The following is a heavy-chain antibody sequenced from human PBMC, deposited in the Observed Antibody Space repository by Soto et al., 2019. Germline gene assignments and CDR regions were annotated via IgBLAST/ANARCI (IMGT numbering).Heavy chain of an antibody. D-gene: IGHD6-19*01. CDR2: INPSGGST. CDR3: ARDVAGAGRGFDY. CDR1: GYTFTSYY. V-gene: IGHV1-46*01. Sequence: QVQLVQSGAEVKKPGASVKVSCKASGYTFTSYYMHWVRQAPGQGLEWMGIINPSGGSTSYAQKFLGRVTMTRGTSTRTVDMELSSLGSEDTAVYYCARDVAGAGRGFDYWGQGTLVTVSS. J-gene: IGHJ4*02.